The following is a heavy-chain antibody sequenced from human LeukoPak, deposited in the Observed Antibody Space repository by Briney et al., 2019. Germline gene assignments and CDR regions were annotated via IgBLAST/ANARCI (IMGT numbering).Heavy chain of an antibody. CDR3: ARAYSSGWYYYVDV. CDR2: MNPNSGNT. V-gene: IGHV1-8*01. J-gene: IGHJ6*03. Sequence: ASVKVSRKASGYTFTSYDINWVRQATGQGLEWMGWMNPNSGNTGYAQKFQGRVTMTRNTSISTAYMELSSLRSEDTAVYYCARAYSSGWYYYVDVWGKGTTVTVSS. CDR1: GYTFTSYD. D-gene: IGHD6-19*01.